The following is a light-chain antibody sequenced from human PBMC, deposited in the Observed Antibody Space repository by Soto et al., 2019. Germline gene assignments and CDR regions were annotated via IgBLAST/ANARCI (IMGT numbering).Light chain of an antibody. V-gene: IGLV1-47*01. Sequence: QAVVTQPPSASATPGQRVTMSCSGSSSNIGRHFVSWYQQFPGTAPKLLIYRDNQRPSGVPDRFSGSKSGTSASLTISGLRSEDEADYFCASWDASLNGPVFGGGTKLTVL. J-gene: IGLJ2*01. CDR1: SSNIGRHF. CDR2: RDN. CDR3: ASWDASLNGPV.